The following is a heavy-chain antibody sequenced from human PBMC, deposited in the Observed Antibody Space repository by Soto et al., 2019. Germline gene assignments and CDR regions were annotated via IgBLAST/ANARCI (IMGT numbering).Heavy chain of an antibody. V-gene: IGHV1-18*01. J-gene: IGHJ6*02. D-gene: IGHD2-15*01. CDR3: ARDLPKRVVVATYYYYGMDV. Sequence: ASVKVSCKASGYTFTSYGISWVRQAPGQGHEWMGWISAYNGNTNYAQKLQGRVTMTTDTSTSTAYMELRSLRSYDTAVYCCARDLPKRVVVATYYYYGMDVWGQGTTVTVSS. CDR1: GYTFTSYG. CDR2: ISAYNGNT.